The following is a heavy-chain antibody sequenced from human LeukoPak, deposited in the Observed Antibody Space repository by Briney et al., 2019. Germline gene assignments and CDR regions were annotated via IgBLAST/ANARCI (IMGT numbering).Heavy chain of an antibody. D-gene: IGHD6-13*01. CDR1: GGSFSGYY. CDR3: ARHRDSSSWYGYYYYMDV. CDR2: INHSGST. V-gene: IGHV4-34*01. Sequence: PSETLSLTCAVYGGSFSGYYWTWIRQSPEKGLEWIGEINHSGSTKFNPSFKSRVTMSVDTSKNQFSLKLSSVTAADTAVYYCARHRDSSSWYGYYYYMDVWGKGTTVTISS. J-gene: IGHJ6*03.